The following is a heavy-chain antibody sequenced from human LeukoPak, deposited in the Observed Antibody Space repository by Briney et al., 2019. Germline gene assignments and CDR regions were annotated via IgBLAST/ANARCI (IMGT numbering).Heavy chain of an antibody. D-gene: IGHD6-13*01. Sequence: SETLSLTCAVYGGSFSGYYWSWIRQPPGKGLEWIGEINHSGSTNYNPSLKSRVIISVDTSKNQFSLKLSSETAADTAVYYCATSPGYSSNQNWFDPWGQGTLVTVSS. CDR2: INHSGST. CDR3: ATSPGYSSNQNWFDP. J-gene: IGHJ5*02. CDR1: GGSFSGYY. V-gene: IGHV4-34*01.